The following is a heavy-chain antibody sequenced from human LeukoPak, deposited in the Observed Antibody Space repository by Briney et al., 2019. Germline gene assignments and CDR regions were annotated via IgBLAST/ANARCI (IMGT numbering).Heavy chain of an antibody. CDR1: GGSISSGGYY. V-gene: IGHV4-34*01. J-gene: IGHJ4*02. CDR3: ARGLNASFIYFDY. CDR2: INHSGST. Sequence: SETLSLTCAVSGGSISSGGYYWSWIRQPPGKGLEWIGEINHSGSTNYNPSLKSRVTISVDTSKNQFSLKLSSVTAADTAVYYCARGLNASFIYFDYWGQGTLVTVSS.